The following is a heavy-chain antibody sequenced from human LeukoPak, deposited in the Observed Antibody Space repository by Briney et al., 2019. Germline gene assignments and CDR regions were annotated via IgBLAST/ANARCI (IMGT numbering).Heavy chain of an antibody. D-gene: IGHD3-22*01. J-gene: IGHJ4*02. CDR1: GFTFRNYA. V-gene: IGHV3-23*01. CDR2: ISGSGGST. Sequence: GGSLRLSCAASGFTFRNYAMSWVRQAPGKGLEWASFISGSGGSTYYADSVKGRFTISRDNSKNTLYLQMNSLRAEDTAVYYCAKVDYYDSSSYYRFFDYWGQGTLVTVSS. CDR3: AKVDYYDSSSYYRFFDY.